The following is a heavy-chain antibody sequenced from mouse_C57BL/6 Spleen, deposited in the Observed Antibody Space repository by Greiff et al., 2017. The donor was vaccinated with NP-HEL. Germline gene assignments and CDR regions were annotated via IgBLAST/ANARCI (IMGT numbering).Heavy chain of an antibody. CDR1: GYTFTSYW. CDR3: AKKGANGSSHYALDY. CDR2: INPCNGGT. Sequence: QVQLQQPGTELVKPGASVKLSCKASGYTFTSYWMHWVKQRPGQGLEWIGNINPCNGGTNYNEKFKSKATLTVDKSSSTAYMQLNSQTSEESAVYYCAKKGANGSSHYALDYWGQGTTVTVSS. V-gene: IGHV1-53*01. D-gene: IGHD1-1*01. J-gene: IGHJ4*01.